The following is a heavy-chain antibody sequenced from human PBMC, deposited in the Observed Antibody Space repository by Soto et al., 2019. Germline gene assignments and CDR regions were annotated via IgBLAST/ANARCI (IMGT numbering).Heavy chain of an antibody. J-gene: IGHJ4*02. V-gene: IGHV1-8*01. D-gene: IGHD6-19*01. CDR1: GYTFTDYD. Sequence: QVPLVQSGAEVKTPGASVKVSCKASGYTFTDYDINWVRQAPGQGLEWVGRMNPSSGKTDYAQNFQARVTMTRDTSIRTAYRELSYLGYEDTVVFYCSTWGRDGWYTGFFWGQGTRVTVAS. CDR2: MNPSSGKT. CDR3: STWGRDGWYTGFF.